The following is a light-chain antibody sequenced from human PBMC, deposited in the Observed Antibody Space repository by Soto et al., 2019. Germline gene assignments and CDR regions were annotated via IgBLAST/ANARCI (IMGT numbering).Light chain of an antibody. Sequence: QSALTQPASVSGSPGQSITISCTGSFSDVGPHDYVSWYQQHPGKAPKLVIYDVTNRPSGVSSRFSGSKSGNTASLTISGLQAEDEADYYCCSYTTSSTDVFGTGTKLTVL. V-gene: IGLV2-14*03. CDR2: DVT. J-gene: IGLJ1*01. CDR1: FSDVGPHDY. CDR3: CSYTTSSTDV.